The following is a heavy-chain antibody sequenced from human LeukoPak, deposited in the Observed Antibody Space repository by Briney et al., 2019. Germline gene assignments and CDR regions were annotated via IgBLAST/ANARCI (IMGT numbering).Heavy chain of an antibody. D-gene: IGHD3-22*01. J-gene: IGHJ4*02. V-gene: IGHV3-48*01. CDR1: GFTFSTYS. CDR3: ARGSTYYDSSGQVPFDY. CDR2: ISSSGTI. Sequence: GGSLRLSCAASGFTFSTYSMNWVRQAPGKGLEWVSYISSSGTIYYADSVKGRFTISRDNAKNSLYLQMNSLRAEDTAVYYCARGSTYYDSSGQVPFDYWGQGTLVTVSS.